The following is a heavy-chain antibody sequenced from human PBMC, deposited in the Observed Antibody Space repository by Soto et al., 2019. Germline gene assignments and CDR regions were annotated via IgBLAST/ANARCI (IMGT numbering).Heavy chain of an antibody. CDR2: ISGSGGST. CDR1: GFTFSSYA. V-gene: IGHV3-23*01. D-gene: IGHD2-15*01. J-gene: IGHJ4*02. CDR3: EKESLLYRTVFDY. Sequence: PGGSLRLSCAASGFTFSSYAMSWVRQAPGKGLEWVSAISGSGGSTYYADSVKGRFTISRDNSKNTLYLQMNSLRAEDTAMYYCEKESLLYRTVFDYSGQRSLVNDSS.